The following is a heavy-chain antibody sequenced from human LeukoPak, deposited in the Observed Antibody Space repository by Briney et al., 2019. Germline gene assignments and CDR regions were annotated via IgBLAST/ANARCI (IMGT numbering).Heavy chain of an antibody. V-gene: IGHV3-7*01. CDR3: ARSYSSSVWDY. J-gene: IGHJ4*02. CDR2: IKQDGSEK. D-gene: IGHD6-6*01. Sequence: GGSLRLSCAASGFTFSSYWMSWVRQAPGKGLEWVANIKQDGSEKYYADSVKGRFTISRDNAENSLYLQMNSLRAEDTAVYYCARSYSSSVWDYWGQGTLVTVSS. CDR1: GFTFSSYW.